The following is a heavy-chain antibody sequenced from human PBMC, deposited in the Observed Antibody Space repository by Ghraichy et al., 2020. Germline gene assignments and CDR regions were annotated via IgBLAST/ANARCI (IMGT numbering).Heavy chain of an antibody. D-gene: IGHD6-6*01. Sequence: SQTLSLTCTVSGGSISSSSYYWGWIRQPPGKGLEWIGSIYYSGSTYYNPSLKSRVTISVDTSKNQFSLKLSSVTAADTAVYYCARHVSSSSRRAAYYYYYMDVWGKGTTVTVSS. CDR1: GGSISSSSYY. J-gene: IGHJ6*03. CDR3: ARHVSSSSRRAAYYYYYMDV. V-gene: IGHV4-39*01. CDR2: IYYSGST.